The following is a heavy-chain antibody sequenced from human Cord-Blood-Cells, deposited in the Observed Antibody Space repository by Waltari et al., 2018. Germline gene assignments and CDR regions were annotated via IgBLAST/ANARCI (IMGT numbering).Heavy chain of an antibody. V-gene: IGHV4-34*01. CDR3: ARVPTVTQGSKNFDI. CDR2: INHSGST. Sequence: QVQLQQWGAGLLKPSETLSLTCAVYGGSFSGYYWSWIRQPPGKGLEWIGEINHSGSTNYNPALKSRVTISVDTSKNQFSLKLSSVTAADTAVYYCARVPTVTQGSKNFDIWGQGTMVTVSS. J-gene: IGHJ3*02. D-gene: IGHD4-17*01. CDR1: GGSFSGYY.